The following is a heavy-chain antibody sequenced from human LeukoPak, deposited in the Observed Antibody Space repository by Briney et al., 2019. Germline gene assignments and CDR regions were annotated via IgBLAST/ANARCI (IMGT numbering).Heavy chain of an antibody. V-gene: IGHV1-69*05. CDR3: ARDRRGRDGYNYVGTEDYYGMDV. D-gene: IGHD5-24*01. CDR1: GGTFSSYA. J-gene: IGHJ6*04. Sequence: ASVKVSCKASGGTFSSYAISWVRQAPGQGLEWMGGIIPIFGTANYAQKFQGRVTITTDESTSTAYMELSSLRSEDTAVYYCARDRRGRDGYNYVGTEDYYGMDVWGKATTVTVSS. CDR2: IIPIFGTA.